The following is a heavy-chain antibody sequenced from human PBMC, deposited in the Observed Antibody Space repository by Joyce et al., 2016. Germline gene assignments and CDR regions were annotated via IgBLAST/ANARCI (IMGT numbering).Heavy chain of an antibody. J-gene: IGHJ5*02. Sequence: QGQLVESGGGVVQPGRSLRLSCAASGFKFSFYGMHWVRQAPGKGLEWVAFIWYDGSNEYYTDSVKGRFTINRDNSKNTLYLQMNSLRTDDTAVYYCTKDGVGEGWFEPWGQGTLVTVSS. CDR2: IWYDGSNE. V-gene: IGHV3-33*06. CDR1: GFKFSFYG. CDR3: TKDGVGEGWFEP. D-gene: IGHD3-10*01.